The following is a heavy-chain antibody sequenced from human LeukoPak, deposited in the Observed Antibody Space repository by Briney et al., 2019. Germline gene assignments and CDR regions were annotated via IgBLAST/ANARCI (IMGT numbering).Heavy chain of an antibody. Sequence: GASVKVSCKASGYTFTSYAMNWVRQAPGQGLEWMGWINTNTGNPTYAQGFTGRFVFSLDTSVSTAYLQISSLKAEDTAVYYCAGSSTRYYYYYYYMDVWGKGTTVTVSS. V-gene: IGHV7-4-1*02. CDR1: GYTFTSYA. D-gene: IGHD2-2*01. J-gene: IGHJ6*03. CDR3: AGSSTRYYYYYYYMDV. CDR2: INTNTGNP.